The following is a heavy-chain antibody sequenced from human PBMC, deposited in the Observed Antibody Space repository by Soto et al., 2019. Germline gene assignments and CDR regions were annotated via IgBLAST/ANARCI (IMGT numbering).Heavy chain of an antibody. V-gene: IGHV4-34*01. CDR2: INQSGGT. D-gene: IGHD1-26*01. CDR3: ARGLWEVRFDY. Sequence: SETLRLTCAVDGGSFGGYYWSWVRQSPGKGLEWIGEINQSGGTNYNPSLKSRVTISVDASKNQFSLKLTSMTAADTAVYYCARGLWEVRFDYWGQGTPVTVSS. CDR1: GGSFGGYY. J-gene: IGHJ4*02.